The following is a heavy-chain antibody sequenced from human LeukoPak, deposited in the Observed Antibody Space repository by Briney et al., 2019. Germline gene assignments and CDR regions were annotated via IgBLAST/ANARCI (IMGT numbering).Heavy chain of an antibody. Sequence: TGGSLRLSCAASGFTFYSYAMSWVRQAPGKGLEWVSAITGSGTDTFHADSVKGRFTISRDNSESTLYLQMNSLRAEDTATYYCAKGSSSSRPYYFDYWGQGTLVTVSS. D-gene: IGHD6-6*01. CDR2: ITGSGTDT. J-gene: IGHJ4*02. CDR3: AKGSSSSRPYYFDY. CDR1: GFTFYSYA. V-gene: IGHV3-23*01.